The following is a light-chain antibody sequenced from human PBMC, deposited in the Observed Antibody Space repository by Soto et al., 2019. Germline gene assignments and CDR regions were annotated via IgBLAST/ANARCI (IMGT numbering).Light chain of an antibody. Sequence: QAVVTQPPSVSGAPGQRVTISCTGSSSNIGAGYDVHWYQQVPGTAPKLLIYGNTNRPSGVPDRFSGSKSGTSASLAITGLQAEDEADYYCQSSDSRLSAVLFGGGTKLTVL. V-gene: IGLV1-40*01. CDR3: QSSDSRLSAVL. J-gene: IGLJ2*01. CDR1: SSNIGAGYD. CDR2: GNT.